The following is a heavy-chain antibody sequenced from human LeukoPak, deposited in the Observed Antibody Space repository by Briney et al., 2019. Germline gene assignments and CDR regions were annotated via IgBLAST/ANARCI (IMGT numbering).Heavy chain of an antibody. D-gene: IGHD3-22*01. CDR3: AREAQTPLITMIGPSYFDL. CDR1: GYSISSGYY. J-gene: IGHJ2*01. Sequence: SETLSLTCTVSGYSISSGYYWGWIRQPPGKGLEWIGSICHSGSTYYNPSLKSRVTISVDTSKNQFSLKLSSVTAADTAVYYCAREAQTPLITMIGPSYFDLWGRGTLVTVSS. V-gene: IGHV4-38-2*02. CDR2: ICHSGST.